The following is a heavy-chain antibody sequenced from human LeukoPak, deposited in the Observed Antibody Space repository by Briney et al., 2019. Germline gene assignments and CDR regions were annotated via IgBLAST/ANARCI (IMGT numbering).Heavy chain of an antibody. Sequence: SETLSLTCTVSGGSISSSSYYWGWIRQPPGKGLEWIGSIYYSGSTYYNPSLKSRVTMSVDTSKNQFSLKLSSVTAADTAVYYCARSHTMYGNWFDPWGQGTLVTVSS. D-gene: IGHD3-10*02. J-gene: IGHJ5*02. CDR3: ARSHTMYGNWFDP. CDR2: IYYSGST. V-gene: IGHV4-39*07. CDR1: GGSISSSSYY.